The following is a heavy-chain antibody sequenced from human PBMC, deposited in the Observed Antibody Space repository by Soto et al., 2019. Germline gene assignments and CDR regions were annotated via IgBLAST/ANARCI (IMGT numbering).Heavy chain of an antibody. CDR2: IYYSGST. CDR1: GGSISSSSYY. J-gene: IGHJ4*02. CDR3: ARRRDNWNYYFDY. D-gene: IGHD1-7*01. V-gene: IGHV4-39*01. Sequence: PEETLSLTCTVSGGSISSSSYYWGWIRQPPGKGLEWIGSIYYSGSTYYNPSLKSRVTISVDTSKNQFSLKLSSVTAADTAVYYCARRRDNWNYYFDYWGQGTLVTVSS.